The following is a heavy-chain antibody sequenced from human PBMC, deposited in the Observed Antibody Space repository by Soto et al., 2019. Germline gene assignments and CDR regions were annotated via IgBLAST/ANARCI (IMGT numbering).Heavy chain of an antibody. CDR2: IYYSGST. CDR1: GGSISSGGYY. Sequence: PSETLSLTCTVSGGSISSGGYYWSWIRQHPGKGLEWIGYIYYSGSTYYNPSLKSRVTISVDTSKNQFSMKLSSVTAADTAVYICARQRLEMATIDDAFDIWGQGTMVTVSS. J-gene: IGHJ3*02. V-gene: IGHV4-31*03. CDR3: ARQRLEMATIDDAFDI. D-gene: IGHD5-12*01.